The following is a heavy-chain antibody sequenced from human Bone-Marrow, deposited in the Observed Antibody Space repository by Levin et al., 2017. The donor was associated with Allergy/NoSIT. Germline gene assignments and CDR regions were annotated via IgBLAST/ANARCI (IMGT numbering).Heavy chain of an antibody. CDR3: ARHSSGYRDSSIDF. J-gene: IGHJ4*02. V-gene: IGHV3-66*04. CDR1: GFTVSSNY. D-gene: IGHD4-17*01. CDR2: IYSDGTT. Sequence: PGGSLRLSCAVSGFTVSSNYMSWVRQAPGKGLEWVSLIYSDGTTYYTDSVKGGLTISRNTSKNTLSLQMNSLRADDTSVDYFARHSSGYRDSSIDFWGQGSPVTVSS.